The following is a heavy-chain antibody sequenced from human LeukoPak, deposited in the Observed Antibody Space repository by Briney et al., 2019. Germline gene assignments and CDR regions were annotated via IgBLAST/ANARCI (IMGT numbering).Heavy chain of an antibody. D-gene: IGHD6-6*01. CDR3: ARGRYSSSSGDY. J-gene: IGHJ4*02. CDR2: MNPNSGNT. Sequence: ASVKVSCKASGYTFTSYDLNWVRQATGQGLEWMGWMNPNSGNTGYAQKFQGRVTMTRNTSISTAYMELSSLRSEDTAVYYCARGRYSSSSGDYWGQGTLVTVSS. V-gene: IGHV1-8*01. CDR1: GYTFTSYD.